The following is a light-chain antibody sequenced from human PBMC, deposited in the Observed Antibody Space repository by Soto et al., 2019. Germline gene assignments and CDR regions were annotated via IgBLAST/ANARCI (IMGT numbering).Light chain of an antibody. CDR3: SFYVRGGSSPVV. CDR2: SNN. CDR1: SSNIGSNT. Sequence: QSVLTQPPSASGTPGQRVTISCSGSSSNIGSNTVNWYQQLPGTAPKLLIYSNNQRPSGVPDRFSGSKSGTSASLAISGLQSEDEADYYCSFYVRGGSSPVVFGGGTKLTVL. J-gene: IGLJ2*01. V-gene: IGLV1-44*01.